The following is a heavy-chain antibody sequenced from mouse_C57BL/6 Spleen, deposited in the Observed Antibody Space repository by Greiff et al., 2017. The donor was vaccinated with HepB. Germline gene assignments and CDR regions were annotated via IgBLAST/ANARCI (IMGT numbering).Heavy chain of an antibody. Sequence: QVQLQQSGAELVKPGASVKISCKASGYAFSSYWMNWVKQRPGKGLEWIGQIYPGDGDTNYNGKFKGKATLTADKSSSTAYMQLSSLTSEDSAVYFCARSEAQLGRSLAYWGQGTLVTVSA. D-gene: IGHD4-1*02. J-gene: IGHJ3*01. CDR2: IYPGDGDT. CDR3: ARSEAQLGRSLAY. V-gene: IGHV1-80*01. CDR1: GYAFSSYW.